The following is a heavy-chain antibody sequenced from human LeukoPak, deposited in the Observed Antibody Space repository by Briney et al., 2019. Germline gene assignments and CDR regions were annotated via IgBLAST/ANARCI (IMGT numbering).Heavy chain of an antibody. Sequence: PGGSLRLSCAASGFTFSSYWMSWVRQAPGKGLEWVANIKQDGSEKYYVDSVKGRFTISRDNAKNSLYLQMNSLRAEDTAVYYCARGQRSWSRSWGLYYYYGMDVWGQGTTVTVSS. V-gene: IGHV3-7*01. J-gene: IGHJ6*02. CDR3: ARGQRSWSRSWGLYYYYGMDV. CDR2: IKQDGSEK. CDR1: GFTFSSYW. D-gene: IGHD6-13*01.